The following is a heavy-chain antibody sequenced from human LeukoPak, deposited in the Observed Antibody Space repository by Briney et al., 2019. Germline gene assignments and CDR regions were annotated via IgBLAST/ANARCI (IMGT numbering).Heavy chain of an antibody. D-gene: IGHD2-2*01. CDR3: ASRIVVVPAAYDY. V-gene: IGHV4-39*01. CDR2: IYYSGST. Sequence: SETLSLTCTVSGGSISSGDYYWSWIRQPPGKGLEWIGSIYYSGSTYYNPSLKSRVTISVDTSKNQFSLKLSSVTAADTAVYYCASRIVVVPAAYDYWGQGTLVTVSS. J-gene: IGHJ4*02. CDR1: GGSISSGDYY.